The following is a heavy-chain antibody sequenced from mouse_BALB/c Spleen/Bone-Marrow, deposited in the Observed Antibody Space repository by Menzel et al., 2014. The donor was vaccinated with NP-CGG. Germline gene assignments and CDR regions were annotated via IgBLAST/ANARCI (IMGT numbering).Heavy chain of an antibody. CDR1: GFDFSRYW. D-gene: IGHD1-1*01. Sequence: EVKLMESGGGLVQPGGSLKLSCAASGFDFSRYWMSWVRQAPGKGLEWIGEINPESSTINYTPSLKDKFIISRDNAKNTLYLQMSEVRSEDTALYYCARLNYYGNLFVWGAGTTVTVSS. CDR3: ARLNYYGNLFV. J-gene: IGHJ1*01. V-gene: IGHV4-1*02. CDR2: INPESSTI.